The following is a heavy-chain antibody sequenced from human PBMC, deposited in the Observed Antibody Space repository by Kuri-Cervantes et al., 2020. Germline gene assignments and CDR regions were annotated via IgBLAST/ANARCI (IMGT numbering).Heavy chain of an antibody. Sequence: SETLSLTCAVYGGSFSGYHWSWIRQPPGKGLEWIGEIYHSGSTNYNPSLKSRVTISVDKSKNQFSLRLSSVTAADTAVYYCARGNGWYDYWGQGTLVTVSS. CDR2: IYHSGST. CDR3: ARGNGWYDY. J-gene: IGHJ4*02. D-gene: IGHD6-19*01. V-gene: IGHV4-34*01. CDR1: GGSFSGYH.